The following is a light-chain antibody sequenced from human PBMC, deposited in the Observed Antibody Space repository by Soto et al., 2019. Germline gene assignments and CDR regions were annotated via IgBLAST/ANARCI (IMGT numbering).Light chain of an antibody. CDR1: QSVSASY. V-gene: IGKV3-20*01. J-gene: IGKJ2*01. Sequence: IVLTQSPGTLSLSPGERATLSCGASQSVSASYLAWYQQKPGQAPRLLIYGASRRATGIPDRFSAGGSGTDFTLTISRLEPEDFAVYYFQQYDSSPVTFGQGTTLEIK. CDR2: GAS. CDR3: QQYDSSPVT.